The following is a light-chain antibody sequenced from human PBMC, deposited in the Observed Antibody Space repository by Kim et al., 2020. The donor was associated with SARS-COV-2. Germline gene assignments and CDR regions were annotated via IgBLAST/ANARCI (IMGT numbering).Light chain of an antibody. J-gene: IGKJ4*01. CDR1: ENSGSW. CDR3: QQLNGFPLT. V-gene: IGKV1-12*01. CDR2: STS. Sequence: SGSVGDRVSITCRASENSGSWLAWYQQKPGKATSLLIYSTSTLHSGVPSRFSGSGSGTDFTLTVSSLQPEDSAVYYCQQLNGFPLTFGGGTKLEI.